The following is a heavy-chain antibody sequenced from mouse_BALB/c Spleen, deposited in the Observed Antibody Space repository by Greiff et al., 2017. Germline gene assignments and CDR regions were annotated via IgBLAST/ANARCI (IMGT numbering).Heavy chain of an antibody. CDR3: AREVSYAMDY. V-gene: IGHV1-7*01. Sequence: VQLQQSGAELAKPGASVKMSCKASGYTFTSYWMHWVKQRPGQGLEWIGYINPSTGYTEYNQKFKDKATLTADKSSSTAYMQLSSLTSEDSAVYYCAREVSYAMDYWGQGTSVTVSS. CDR2: INPSTGYT. D-gene: IGHD2-14*01. J-gene: IGHJ4*01. CDR1: GYTFTSYW.